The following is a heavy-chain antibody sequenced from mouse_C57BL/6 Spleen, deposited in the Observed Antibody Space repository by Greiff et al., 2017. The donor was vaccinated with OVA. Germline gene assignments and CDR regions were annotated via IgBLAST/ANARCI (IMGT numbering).Heavy chain of an antibody. CDR2: ISDGGSYT. CDR1: GFTFSSYA. J-gene: IGHJ1*03. D-gene: IGHD1-1*01. Sequence: EVMLVESGGGLVKPGGSLKLSCAASGFTFSSYAMSWVRQTPEKRLEWVATISDGGSYTYYPDNVKGRFTISRDNAKNNLYLQMSHLKSEDTAMYYCARSPSIYYYGSSHWYCDVWGTGTTVTGSS. V-gene: IGHV5-4*03. CDR3: ARSPSIYYYGSSHWYCDV.